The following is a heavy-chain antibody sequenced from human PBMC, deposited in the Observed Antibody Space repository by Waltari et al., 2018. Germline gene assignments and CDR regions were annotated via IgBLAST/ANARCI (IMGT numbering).Heavy chain of an antibody. CDR2: LWYDGNHI. D-gene: IGHD3-3*01. CDR3: ARGSGSNHNNFDY. CDR1: GFTLSSSV. J-gene: IGHJ4*02. Sequence: QVQLVESGGGVVQPGTSLRLSCAASGFTLSSSVMHRVRQAPGKGLEWVAVLWYDGNHIFYADSVKGRFTVSRDSSKNTLFLQMNSLSAEDTAVYFCARGSGSNHNNFDYWGQGTLVTVSS. V-gene: IGHV3-33*01.